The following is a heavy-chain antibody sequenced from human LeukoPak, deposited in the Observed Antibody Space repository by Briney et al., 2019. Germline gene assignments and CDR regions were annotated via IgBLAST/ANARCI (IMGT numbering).Heavy chain of an antibody. CDR2: ISYDGSNE. CDR3: ARVLSVAARPFDY. J-gene: IGHJ4*02. Sequence: GGSLRLSCAASGFTFSRYVMHWVRQAPGKGLEWVAVISYDGSNEYYADSVKGRFTISRDNSKNTLSVQMNSLRAEDTAVYYCARVLSVAARPFDYWGQGTLVTVSS. CDR1: GFTFSRYV. V-gene: IGHV3-30*04. D-gene: IGHD6-6*01.